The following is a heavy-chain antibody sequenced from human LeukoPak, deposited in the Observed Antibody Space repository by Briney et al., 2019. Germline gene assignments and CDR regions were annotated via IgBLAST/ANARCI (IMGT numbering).Heavy chain of an antibody. V-gene: IGHV4-61*02. J-gene: IGHJ4*02. Sequence: SETLSLTCAVSGGSISSGSYYWSWIRQPAGKGLEWIGRIYTSGSTNYNPSLKSRVTISVDTSENQFSLKLSSVTAADTAVYYCARGRKYTNGYRVTELGSGYFDYWGQGILVTVSS. CDR1: GGSISSGSYY. CDR2: IYTSGST. CDR3: ARGRKYTNGYRVTELGSGYFDY. D-gene: IGHD5-18*01.